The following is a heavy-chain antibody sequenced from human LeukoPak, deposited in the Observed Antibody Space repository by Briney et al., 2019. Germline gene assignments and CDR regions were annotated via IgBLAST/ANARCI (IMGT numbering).Heavy chain of an antibody. V-gene: IGHV3-53*01. D-gene: IGHD3-22*01. CDR2: IYSDGST. CDR1: GFTFSNAW. CDR3: ARIPIVVITSGGY. J-gene: IGHJ4*02. Sequence: GGSLRLSCAASGFTFSNAWMSWVRQAPGKGLDWVSVIYSDGSTYYADSVKGRFTISRDNSKNTLYLQMNSLRAEDTAVYYCARIPIVVITSGGYWGQGTLVTVSS.